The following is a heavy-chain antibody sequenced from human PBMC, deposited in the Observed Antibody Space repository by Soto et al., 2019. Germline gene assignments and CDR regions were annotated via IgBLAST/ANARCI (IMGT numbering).Heavy chain of an antibody. V-gene: IGHV3-30*18. CDR2: ISYDGSNK. J-gene: IGHJ4*02. CDR3: AKDLGDYYFDY. Sequence: ESGGGVVQPGRSLRLSCAASGFTFSSYGMHWVRQAPGKGLEWVAVISYDGSNKYYADSVKGRFTISRDNSKNTLYLQMTSLRAEDTAVYYCAKDLGDYYFDYWGQGTLVTVSS. D-gene: IGHD2-21*02. CDR1: GFTFSSYG.